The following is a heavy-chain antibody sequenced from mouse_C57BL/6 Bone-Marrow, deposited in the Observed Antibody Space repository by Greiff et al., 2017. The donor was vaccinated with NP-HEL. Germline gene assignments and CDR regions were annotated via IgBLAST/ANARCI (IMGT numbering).Heavy chain of an antibody. J-gene: IGHJ4*01. D-gene: IGHD2-1*01. CDR2: IYPGSGST. Sequence: QVHVKQPGAELVKPGASVKMSCKASGYTFTSYWITWVKQRPGQGLEWIGDIYPGSGSTNYNEKFKSKATLTVDTSSSTAYMQLSSLTSEDSAVYYCAREWYHYAMDYWGQGTSVTVSS. CDR3: AREWYHYAMDY. V-gene: IGHV1-55*01. CDR1: GYTFTSYW.